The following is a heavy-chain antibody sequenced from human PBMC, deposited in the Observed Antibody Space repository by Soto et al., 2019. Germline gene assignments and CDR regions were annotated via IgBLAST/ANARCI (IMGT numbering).Heavy chain of an antibody. D-gene: IGHD1-26*01. CDR2: IYHSGST. J-gene: IGHJ4*02. V-gene: IGHV4-61*01. CDR1: GGSVSSGIYY. CDR3: PSPNSRRYYYFDY. Sequence: QVQLQESGPGLVKPSETLSLTCAVSGGSVSSGIYYWSWIRQPPGKGLEWIGYIYHSGSTNYNPSLKSRVTISVDTSKNQLSLRLTSVTAADTAEYYCPSPNSRRYYYFDYWGQESLVTVSS.